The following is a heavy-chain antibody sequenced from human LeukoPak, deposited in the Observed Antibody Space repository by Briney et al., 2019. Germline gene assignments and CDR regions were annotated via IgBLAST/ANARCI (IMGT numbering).Heavy chain of an antibody. CDR3: ARAELLWFGELSGFDP. D-gene: IGHD3-10*01. Sequence: ASVKVSCKASGYTFTSYAMHWVRQAPGQRLEWMGWINAGNGNTKYSQEFQGRVTITRDTSASTAYMELSSLRSEDMAVYYCARAELLWFGELSGFDPWGQGTLVTVSS. V-gene: IGHV1-3*03. CDR1: GYTFTSYA. J-gene: IGHJ5*02. CDR2: INAGNGNT.